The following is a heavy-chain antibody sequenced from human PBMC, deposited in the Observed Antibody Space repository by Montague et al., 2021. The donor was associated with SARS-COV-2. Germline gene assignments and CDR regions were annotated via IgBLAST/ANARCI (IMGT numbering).Heavy chain of an antibody. D-gene: IGHD3-10*01. CDR1: GGSISSGGYY. CDR3: ARDKVYGSGRGPREGRYYYYCYGMDV. Sequence: TLSLTCTVSGGSISSGGYYWSWIRQHPGKGLEWIGYIYYSGSTYYNPSLKSRVTISVDTSKNQFSLKLSSVTAADTAVYYCARDKVYGSGRGPREGRYYYYCYGMDVWGQGTTVTVSS. V-gene: IGHV4-31*03. J-gene: IGHJ6*02. CDR2: IYYSGST.